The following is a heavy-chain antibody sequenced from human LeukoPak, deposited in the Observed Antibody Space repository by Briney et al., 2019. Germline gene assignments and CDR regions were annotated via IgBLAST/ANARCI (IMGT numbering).Heavy chain of an antibody. CDR2: ICGSGGST. CDR1: GFTFSSYA. J-gene: IGHJ5*02. Sequence: PGGSLRLSCAASGFTFSSYAMSWVRQAPGKGLEWVSAICGSGGSTYYADSVKGRFTISRDNSKNTLYLQMNSLRAEDTAVYYCEEDRGYSSGWYVDWFDPWGQGTLVTVSS. CDR3: EEDRGYSSGWYVDWFDP. V-gene: IGHV3-23*01. D-gene: IGHD6-19*01.